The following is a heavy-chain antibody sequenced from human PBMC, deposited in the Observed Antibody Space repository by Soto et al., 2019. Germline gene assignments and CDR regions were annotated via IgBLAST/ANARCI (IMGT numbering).Heavy chain of an antibody. CDR2: IIPIFGTA. J-gene: IGHJ6*02. Sequence: QVQLVQSGAEVKKPGSSVKVSCKASGGTFSSYAISWVRQAPGQGLEWMGGIIPIFGTANYAQKFQGRVTITADESTSTAYMELSSLRSEDTAVYYCARDPRSFIGDYGHYYYGMDVWGQGTTVTVSS. CDR3: ARDPRSFIGDYGHYYYGMDV. CDR1: GGTFSSYA. V-gene: IGHV1-69*01. D-gene: IGHD4-17*01.